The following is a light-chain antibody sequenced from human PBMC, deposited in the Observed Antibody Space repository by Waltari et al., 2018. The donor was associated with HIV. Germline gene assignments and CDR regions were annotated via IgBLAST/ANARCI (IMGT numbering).Light chain of an antibody. Sequence: EIVLTQSPATLSLSPGERATLSCRASQPLNSTSLAWYQQKPGQAPRLLIYGASNRATGIPDRFSGSGSGTDFSLTITRLQPEDFAMYYCQQYGRSPTGFGVGTKVEIK. V-gene: IGKV3-20*01. J-gene: IGKJ4*01. CDR3: QQYGRSPTG. CDR2: GAS. CDR1: QPLNSTS.